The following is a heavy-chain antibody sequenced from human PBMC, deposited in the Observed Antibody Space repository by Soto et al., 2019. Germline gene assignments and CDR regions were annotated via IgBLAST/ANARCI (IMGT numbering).Heavy chain of an antibody. CDR1: GFTFSSYG. D-gene: IGHD2-21*02. CDR3: AKEFDSGVTGLF. Sequence: GWSLTLSSAASGFTFSSYGMHWDRQAPGKGLEWVAVISYDGSNKYYADSVKGRFTISRDNSKNTLYLQMNSLRAEDTAVYYCAKEFDSGVTGLFWGQGTLVTVS. CDR2: ISYDGSNK. V-gene: IGHV3-30*18. J-gene: IGHJ4*02.